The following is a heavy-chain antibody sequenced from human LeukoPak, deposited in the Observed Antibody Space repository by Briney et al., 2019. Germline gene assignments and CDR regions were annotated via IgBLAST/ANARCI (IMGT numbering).Heavy chain of an antibody. V-gene: IGHV3-7*01. CDR2: INQDGSKK. Sequence: AGSLTLSCAACGFTFSSYWRSWVRQPPGKGLEWVANINQDGSKKYYVDSVKGRFTISRDNAKNSLYLQMNSLRAEDTAVYYCARDIASVAHSRSWYRVRIVDCWRQGPVVTVS. CDR3: ARDIASVAHSRSWYRVRIVDC. D-gene: IGHD6-13*01. J-gene: IGHJ4*01. CDR1: GFTFSSYW.